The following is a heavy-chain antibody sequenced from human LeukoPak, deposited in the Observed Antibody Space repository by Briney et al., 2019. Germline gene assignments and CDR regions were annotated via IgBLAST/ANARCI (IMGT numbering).Heavy chain of an antibody. V-gene: IGHV3-30*03. CDR3: ARWTTVTWDY. J-gene: IGHJ4*02. CDR1: GFTFSGYG. Sequence: PGGSLRLSCAASGFTFSGYGMHWVRQAPGKGLEWVAVISYDGSNKYYADSVKGRFIISRDNSKHTLYVQMNSLRAEDTAVYYCARWTTVTWDYWGQGTLVTVSS. D-gene: IGHD4-11*01. CDR2: ISYDGSNK.